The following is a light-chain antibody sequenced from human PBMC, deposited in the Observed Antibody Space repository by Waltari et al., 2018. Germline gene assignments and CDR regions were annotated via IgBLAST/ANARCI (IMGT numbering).Light chain of an antibody. CDR2: EAS. CDR1: QGASTN. Sequence: IVMTQSPATLSVSPGEGATLSCRASQGASTNLAWYQLKPGQAPRLLIYEASNRATDIPARFSGSGSGTEFTLTISSMQSEDFAVCFCQQYSLWTLTFGGGTKVEIK. V-gene: IGKV3-15*01. J-gene: IGKJ4*01. CDR3: QQYSLWTLT.